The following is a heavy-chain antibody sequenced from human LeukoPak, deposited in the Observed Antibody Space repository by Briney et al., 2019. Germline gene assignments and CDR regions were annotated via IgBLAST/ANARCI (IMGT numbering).Heavy chain of an antibody. CDR1: GFTFSSYA. J-gene: IGHJ5*02. V-gene: IGHV3-48*01. D-gene: IGHD2-8*01. CDR2: ISSSSSAI. CDR3: ARVMGRHWFDP. Sequence: GGSLRLSCAASGFTFSSYAMHWVRQAPGKGLEWVSYISSSSSAIYYADSVKGRFTMSRDNAKNSLYLQMNSLRAEDTALYYCARVMGRHWFDPWGQGTLVTVSS.